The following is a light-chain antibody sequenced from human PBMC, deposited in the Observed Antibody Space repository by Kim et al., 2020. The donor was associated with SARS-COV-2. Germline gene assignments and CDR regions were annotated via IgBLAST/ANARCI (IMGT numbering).Light chain of an antibody. V-gene: IGLV1-44*01. CDR1: RSNVGNNP. J-gene: IGLJ3*02. CDR3: GSWDDSLSGRV. CDR2: SDN. Sequence: GRTFTVSCSGRRSNVGNNPVTWFKRVPGTAPKLLMSSDNQRPSGVPDRFSASTSGTSASLAISGLQSEDEAVYYCGSWDDSLSGRVFGGGTQLTVL.